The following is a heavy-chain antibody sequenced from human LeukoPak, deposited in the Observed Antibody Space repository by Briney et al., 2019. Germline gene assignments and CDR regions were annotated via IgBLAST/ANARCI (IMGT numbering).Heavy chain of an antibody. Sequence: SETLSLTCTVSGGSISSSSYYWGWIRQPPGKGLEWIGSIYYSGSTYYNPSLKSRVTISVDTSKNQFSLKLSSVTAADTAAYYCARPQSVEYSSSSGSDAFDIWGQGTMVTVSS. CDR1: GGSISSSSYY. D-gene: IGHD6-6*01. V-gene: IGHV4-39*01. CDR2: IYYSGST. CDR3: ARPQSVEYSSSSGSDAFDI. J-gene: IGHJ3*02.